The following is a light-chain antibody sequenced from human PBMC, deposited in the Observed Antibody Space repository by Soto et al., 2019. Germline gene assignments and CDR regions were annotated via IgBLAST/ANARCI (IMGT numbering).Light chain of an antibody. Sequence: DIQMTQSPSTLSASVGDRVTITCRASQSISNWLAWYQQKPGKAPKLLIYKASSLESGVPSRFSGSGSWTEFTLTISSLQPDDFATYYCQQYNSSFGQGTKVEIK. CDR1: QSISNW. V-gene: IGKV1-5*03. CDR2: KAS. CDR3: QQYNSS. J-gene: IGKJ2*01.